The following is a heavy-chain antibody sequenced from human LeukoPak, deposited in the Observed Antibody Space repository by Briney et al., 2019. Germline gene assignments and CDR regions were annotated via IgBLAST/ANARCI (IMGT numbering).Heavy chain of an antibody. D-gene: IGHD3-10*01. CDR1: LESTTSNF. CDR3: ARVVLGGFNPGAY. J-gene: IGHJ4*02. CDR2: IHRSGSP. Sequence: SGPPYLLLSGSLESTTSNFYSRGRQSPGKRVEGIGEIHRSGSPNYNPSLQSRVTISIDRSRNQIALELSTVTAADTAVYYCARVVLGGFNPGAYWGQGTLVTVSS. V-gene: IGHV4-4*02.